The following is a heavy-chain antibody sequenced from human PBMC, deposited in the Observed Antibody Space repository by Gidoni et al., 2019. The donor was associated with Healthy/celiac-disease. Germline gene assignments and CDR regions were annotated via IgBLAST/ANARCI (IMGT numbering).Heavy chain of an antibody. CDR2: IWYDGSNK. Sequence: QVQLVESGGGVVQPGRSLRLSCAASGFTFSSYGMHWVRQAPGKGLEWVAVIWYDGSNKYYADSVKGRFTISRDNSKNTLYLQMNSLRAEDTAVYYCARDEWYSSSPRNYYYGMDVWGQGTTVTVSS. V-gene: IGHV3-33*01. D-gene: IGHD6-6*01. CDR3: ARDEWYSSSPRNYYYGMDV. J-gene: IGHJ6*02. CDR1: GFTFSSYG.